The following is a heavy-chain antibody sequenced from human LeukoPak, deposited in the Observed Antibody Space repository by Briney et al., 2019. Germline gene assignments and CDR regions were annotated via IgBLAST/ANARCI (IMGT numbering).Heavy chain of an antibody. CDR1: GSTFSRYS. J-gene: IGHJ4*02. V-gene: IGHV3-21*01. D-gene: IGHD2-2*01. CDR2: ISSSGSFI. CDR3: ARDPPLGSCSTISCPHLDY. Sequence: PGGSLRLSCAASGSTFSRYSMNWVRQAPGKGLEWVSSISSSGSFIYYADSVKGRFTISRDNAKNSLYLQMNSLRAEDTAVYYCARDPPLGSCSTISCPHLDYWGQGTLVTVSS.